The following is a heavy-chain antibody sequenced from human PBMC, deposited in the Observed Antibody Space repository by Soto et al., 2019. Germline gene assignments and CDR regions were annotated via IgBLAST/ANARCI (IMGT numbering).Heavy chain of an antibody. V-gene: IGHV4-34*01. CDR2: INDSGST. CDR1: GGSLSGFD. CDR3: AKGGRFPEARYYFLDV. J-gene: IGHJ6*03. Sequence: SETLSLTCAIDGGSLSGFDWAWIRQSPGKGLEWIGEINDSGSTNHKPSLKSRVTMSIDTSKNQFSLNLRSVTAADTGVYYCAKGGRFPEARYYFLDVWGNGTTVTVSS. D-gene: IGHD3-3*01.